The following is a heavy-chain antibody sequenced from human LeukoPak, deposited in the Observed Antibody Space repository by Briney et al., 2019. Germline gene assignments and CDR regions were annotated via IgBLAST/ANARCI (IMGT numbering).Heavy chain of an antibody. J-gene: IGHJ4*02. V-gene: IGHV1-18*01. D-gene: IGHD3-22*01. CDR1: GYTFTSYG. CDR2: ISAYNGNT. Sequence: ASVKVSCKASGYTFTSYGISWVRQAPGQGLEWMGWISAYNGNTNYAQKLQGRVTMTTDTSTSTVYMELSRLRSEDTAVYYCARCYDSSGYYLDWGQGTLVTVSS. CDR3: ARCYDSSGYYLD.